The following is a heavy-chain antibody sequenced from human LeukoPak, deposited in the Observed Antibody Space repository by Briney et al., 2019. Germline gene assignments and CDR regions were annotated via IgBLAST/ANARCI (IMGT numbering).Heavy chain of an antibody. CDR3: ARALYGGKVFDY. V-gene: IGHV4-34*01. CDR2: INHSGST. CDR1: GGSINSYY. J-gene: IGHJ4*02. D-gene: IGHD4-23*01. Sequence: SETLSLTCTVSGGSINSYYWSWIRQPPGKGLEWIGEINHSGSTNYNPSLKSRVTISVDTSKNQFSLKLSSVTAADTAVYYCARALYGGKVFDYWGQGTLVTVSS.